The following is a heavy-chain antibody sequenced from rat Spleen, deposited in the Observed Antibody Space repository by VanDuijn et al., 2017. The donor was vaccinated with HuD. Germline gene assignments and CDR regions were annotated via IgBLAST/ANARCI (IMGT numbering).Heavy chain of an antibody. Sequence: QVQLRESGPGLVQSSQTLSLTCTVSGFSLTDYSVPWVRQPPGKGLEWMGRIQSGGTTNYNSALNSRLSISRDTSKSQVFLKMNSLQTEDTAIYFCTRQGIRGTDSWGQGVMVTVSS. J-gene: IGHJ2*01. D-gene: IGHD4-3*01. V-gene: IGHV2-19*01. CDR3: TRQGIRGTDS. CDR1: GFSLTDYS. CDR2: IQSGGTT.